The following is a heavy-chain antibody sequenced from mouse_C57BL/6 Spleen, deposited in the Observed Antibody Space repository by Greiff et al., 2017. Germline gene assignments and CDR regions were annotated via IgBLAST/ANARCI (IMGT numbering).Heavy chain of an antibody. CDR3: ARSGGALYAMDY. D-gene: IGHD3-1*01. Sequence: VQLQQPGAELVKPGASVKLSCKASGYTFTSYWMQWVKQRPGQGLEWIGEIDPSDSYTTYNQKFKGKATLTVDTSSSTAYMQLSSPTSEDSAVYYCARSGGALYAMDYWGQGTSVTVSS. V-gene: IGHV1-50*01. CDR2: IDPSDSYT. J-gene: IGHJ4*01. CDR1: GYTFTSYW.